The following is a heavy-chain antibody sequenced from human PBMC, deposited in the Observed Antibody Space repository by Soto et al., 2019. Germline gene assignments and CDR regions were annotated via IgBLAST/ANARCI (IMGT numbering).Heavy chain of an antibody. CDR1: GFTSSSYA. Sequence: GGSLRLSCAASGFTSSSYAMNWVRQAPGKGLEWVSGISDSGGSTYYADSVKGRFTISRDNSKNTLYLQMNSLRAEDTAVYYCAKRLGCSTTNCYGFDTWGQGIMVTVSS. CDR2: ISDSGGST. V-gene: IGHV3-23*01. D-gene: IGHD2-2*01. J-gene: IGHJ5*02. CDR3: AKRLGCSTTNCYGFDT.